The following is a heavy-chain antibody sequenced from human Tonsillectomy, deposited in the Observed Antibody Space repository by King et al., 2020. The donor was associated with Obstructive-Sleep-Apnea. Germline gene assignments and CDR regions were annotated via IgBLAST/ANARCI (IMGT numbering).Heavy chain of an antibody. CDR3: AKAAPANWGAWNLDY. Sequence: VQLVESGGGVVQPGGSLRLSCAASGFTFSSYGMHWVRQAPGKGLEWLAFIRYDRSNKYYADSVKGRFTISRDNSKNTLYLQMNSLRAEDTAVYYCAKAAPANWGAWNLDYWGQGTLVTVSS. CDR2: IRYDRSNK. D-gene: IGHD7-27*01. J-gene: IGHJ4*02. V-gene: IGHV3-30*02. CDR1: GFTFSSYG.